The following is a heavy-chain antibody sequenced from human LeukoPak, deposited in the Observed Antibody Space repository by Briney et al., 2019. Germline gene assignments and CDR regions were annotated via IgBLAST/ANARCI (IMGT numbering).Heavy chain of an antibody. D-gene: IGHD3-10*01. V-gene: IGHV7-4-1*02. J-gene: IGHJ4*02. Sequence: ASVKVSCKASGYTCTDYAMNWVRQAPGQGLEWMGWINTNTGNPTYAQDFTGRFVFSLDTSVSTAYLQISSLTAEDTAVYYCARNNADGEGRFSYWGQGTLVTVSS. CDR1: GYTCTDYA. CDR3: ARNNADGEGRFSY. CDR2: INTNTGNP.